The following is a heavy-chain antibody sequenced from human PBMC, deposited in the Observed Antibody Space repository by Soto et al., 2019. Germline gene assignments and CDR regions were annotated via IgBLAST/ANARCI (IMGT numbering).Heavy chain of an antibody. CDR1: GFTFSSYA. D-gene: IGHD3-10*01. J-gene: IGHJ4*02. V-gene: IGHV3-23*01. CDR2: ISGSGGST. CDR3: AKDPEVMYYYGSGTFDY. Sequence: GGSLRLSCAASGFTFSSYAMSWVRQAPGKGLEWVSAISGSGGSTYYADSVKGRFTISRDNSKNTLYLQMNSLRAEDTAVYYCAKDPEVMYYYGSGTFDYWGQGTLVTVSS.